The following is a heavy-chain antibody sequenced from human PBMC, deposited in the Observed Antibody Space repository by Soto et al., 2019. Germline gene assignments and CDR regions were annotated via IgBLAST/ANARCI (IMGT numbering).Heavy chain of an antibody. J-gene: IGHJ6*03. V-gene: IGHV1-69*02. Sequence: QVQLVQSGAEVKKPGSSVKVSCKASGGTFSSYTISWVRQAPGQGLEWMGRIIPLLGIANYAQKFQGRVTITADKSTSTAYMELSSLRSEDTAVYYCASEIGYCSGDSCYPYYYYYMDVWGKGTTVTVSS. CDR1: GGTFSSYT. CDR2: IIPLLGIA. CDR3: ASEIGYCSGDSCYPYYYYYMDV. D-gene: IGHD2-15*01.